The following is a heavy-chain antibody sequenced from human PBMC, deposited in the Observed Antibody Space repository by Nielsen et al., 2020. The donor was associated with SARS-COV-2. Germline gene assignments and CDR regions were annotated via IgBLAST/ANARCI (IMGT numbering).Heavy chain of an antibody. CDR2: IYSGGST. J-gene: IGHJ6*02. Sequence: GESLKISCAASGFTFSNPWMNWVRQAPGKGLEWVSVIYSGGSTYYADSVKGRFTISRDNSKNTLYLQMNSLRAEDTAVYYCARGPYTRYGMDVWGQGTTVTVSS. V-gene: IGHV3-66*01. CDR3: ARGPYTRYGMDV. CDR1: GFTFSNPW. D-gene: IGHD4-11*01.